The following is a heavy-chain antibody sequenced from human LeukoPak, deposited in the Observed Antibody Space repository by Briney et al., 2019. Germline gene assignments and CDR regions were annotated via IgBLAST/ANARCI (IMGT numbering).Heavy chain of an antibody. CDR1: GFPFSSDA. V-gene: IGHV3-23*01. D-gene: IGHD6-13*01. J-gene: IGHJ6*02. CDR3: AKAASSSWPSYYYGMDV. Sequence: GGSLRLSCAGSGFPFSSDAMNWVRQAPGKGLEWVASISGSTGSTQYADSVKGRFTISKDNSKNTVYLQMSSLRVDDTAVYYCAKAASSSWPSYYYGMDVWGQGTTVTVSS. CDR2: ISGSTGST.